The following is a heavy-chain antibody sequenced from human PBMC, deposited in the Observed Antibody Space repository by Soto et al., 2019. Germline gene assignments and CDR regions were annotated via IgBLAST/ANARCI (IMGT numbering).Heavy chain of an antibody. D-gene: IGHD3-16*01. Sequence: QLQLQESGPGLVKPSETLSLTCTVSGGSISSSTYYWGWIRQPPGKGLEWIGSIYYSGSTYYNPSLKSRVTISVDTSKNQFSLKLSSVTAADTAVYYCARLGGGASGFYYYYYYMDVWGKGTTVTVSS. J-gene: IGHJ6*03. CDR1: GGSISSSTYY. V-gene: IGHV4-39*01. CDR3: ARLGGGASGFYYYYYYMDV. CDR2: IYYSGST.